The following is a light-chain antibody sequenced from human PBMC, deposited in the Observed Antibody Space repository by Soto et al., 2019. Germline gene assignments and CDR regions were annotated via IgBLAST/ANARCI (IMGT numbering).Light chain of an antibody. J-gene: IGKJ1*01. V-gene: IGKV4-1*01. CDR3: QQYYSTPRGT. CDR1: QSVLYSSNNKNY. CDR2: WAS. Sequence: DIVMTQSPDSLAVSLGGRATINCKSSQSVLYSSNNKNYLAWYQQKPGQPPKLLIYWASTRESGVPDRFSGSGSGTDFTLTISSLQAEDVAVYYCQQYYSTPRGTFGQGTKVDIK.